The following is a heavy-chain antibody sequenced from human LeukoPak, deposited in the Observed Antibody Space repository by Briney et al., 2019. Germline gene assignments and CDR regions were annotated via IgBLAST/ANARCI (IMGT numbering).Heavy chain of an antibody. CDR2: KYYSGSA. Sequence: SQTLSLTCNVSGVSVSDGRYSWTWIRQHRGKGLEWFGYKYYSGSAKYNPSPKSRLTISIDTSKNRFSLQLSSVTAADTATYYCATSYCSGISCLDVFNMWGQGTRVTVSS. D-gene: IGHD2-2*01. CDR3: ATSYCSGISCLDVFNM. CDR1: GVSVSDGRYS. J-gene: IGHJ3*02. V-gene: IGHV4-31*03.